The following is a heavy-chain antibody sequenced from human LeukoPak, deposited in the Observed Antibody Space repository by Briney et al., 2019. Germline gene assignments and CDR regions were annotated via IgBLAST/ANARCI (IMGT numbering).Heavy chain of an antibody. D-gene: IGHD3-22*01. CDR3: AKGAVYYDSSGYYPASDY. CDR2: ISYDGSNK. CDR1: GFTFSSYG. V-gene: IGHV3-30*18. J-gene: IGHJ4*02. Sequence: PPGGSLRLSCAASGFTFSSYGMHWVRQAPGKGLEWVAVISYDGSNKYYADSVKGRFTTSRDNSKNTLYLQMNSLRAEDTAMYYCAKGAVYYDSSGYYPASDYWGQGTLVTVSS.